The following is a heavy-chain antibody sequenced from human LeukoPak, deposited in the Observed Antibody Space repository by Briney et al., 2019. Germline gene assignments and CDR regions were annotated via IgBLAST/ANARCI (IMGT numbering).Heavy chain of an antibody. CDR1: GFTFSSYG. Sequence: GGSLRLSCAASGFTFSSYGMDWVRRAPAKGLEGVAYIRYDGSNEYYADSVKGRFTISRDNSKSTLYEQMNSLRAEDTAVYYCARCINGVCRAFDYWGQGTLVTVSS. J-gene: IGHJ4*02. V-gene: IGHV3-30*02. CDR2: IRYDGSNE. D-gene: IGHD2-8*01. CDR3: ARCINGVCRAFDY.